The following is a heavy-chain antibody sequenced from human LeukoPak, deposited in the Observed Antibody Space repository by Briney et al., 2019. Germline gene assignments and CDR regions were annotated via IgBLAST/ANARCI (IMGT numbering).Heavy chain of an antibody. CDR3: AKADRADVPSKVDY. Sequence: GGSLRLSCAASGFTFSSYSMNWVRQAPGKGLEWVSTISDSGGSTYYADSVKGRFTISRDNSKNTVYLQMNSLRAEDTALYYCAKADRADVPSKVDYWGQGTLVTVSS. J-gene: IGHJ4*02. D-gene: IGHD3-10*01. V-gene: IGHV3-23*01. CDR1: GFTFSSYS. CDR2: ISDSGGST.